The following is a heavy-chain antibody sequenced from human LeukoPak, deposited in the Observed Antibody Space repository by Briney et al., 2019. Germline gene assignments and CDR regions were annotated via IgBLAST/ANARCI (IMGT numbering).Heavy chain of an antibody. V-gene: IGHV3-21*01. CDR1: GFTFSSYS. Sequence: PGGSLRLACAASGFTFSSYSMNWVRQAPGKGLEWVSSISSSSSYIYYADSVKGRFTISRDNAKNSLYLQMNSLRAEDTAVYYCARGHQPRFDPWGQGTLVTVSS. D-gene: IGHD2-2*01. CDR2: ISSSSSYI. CDR3: ARGHQPRFDP. J-gene: IGHJ5*02.